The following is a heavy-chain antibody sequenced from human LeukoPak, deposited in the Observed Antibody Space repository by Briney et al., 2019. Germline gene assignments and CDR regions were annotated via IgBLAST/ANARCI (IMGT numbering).Heavy chain of an antibody. Sequence: PSETLSLTCTVSGGALSSSTFYWGWIRQPPGKGLEWIGTFFYGANTYYNPSLKSRVTISVDTSKNQFSLKVNSVTAADTAVYYCARHKAGRSSSWFRDYYYGMDVWGQGTTVTVSS. CDR3: ARHKAGRSSSWFRDYYYGMDV. V-gene: IGHV4-39*01. J-gene: IGHJ6*02. CDR2: FFYGANT. CDR1: GGALSSSTFY. D-gene: IGHD6-13*01.